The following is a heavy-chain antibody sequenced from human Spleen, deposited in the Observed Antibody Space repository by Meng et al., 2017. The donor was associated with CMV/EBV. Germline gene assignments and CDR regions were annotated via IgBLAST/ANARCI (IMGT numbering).Heavy chain of an antibody. Sequence: NYGMAWGGQDAGQGREWRGRIIPIFGTANDAQKFQGRVTITTDESTSTAYMELSSLRSEDTAVYYCARAARSPLEWLLSDPYNWFDPWGQGTLVTVSS. V-gene: IGHV1-69*05. CDR1: NYG. J-gene: IGHJ5*02. D-gene: IGHD3-3*01. CDR2: IIPIFGTA. CDR3: ARAARSPLEWLLSDPYNWFDP.